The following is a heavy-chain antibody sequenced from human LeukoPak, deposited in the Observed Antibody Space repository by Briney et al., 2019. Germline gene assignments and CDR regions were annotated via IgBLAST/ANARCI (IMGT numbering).Heavy chain of an antibody. V-gene: IGHV1-18*01. Sequence: VASVKVSCKASGYTFTGYGISWVRQAPGQGLEWMGWISAYNGNTNYAQKLQGRVTMTTDTSTSTAYMELSRLRSDDTAVYYCARVMGTAKVYYDSSGYYRLGAFDIWGQGTMVTVSS. CDR2: ISAYNGNT. CDR3: ARVMGTAKVYYDSSGYYRLGAFDI. CDR1: GYTFTGYG. D-gene: IGHD3-22*01. J-gene: IGHJ3*02.